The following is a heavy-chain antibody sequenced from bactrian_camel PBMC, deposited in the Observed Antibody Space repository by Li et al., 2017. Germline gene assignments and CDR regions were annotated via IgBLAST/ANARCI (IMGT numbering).Heavy chain of an antibody. CDR2: IDSNRAT. J-gene: IGHJ4*01. CDR3: AASSFPIPLSNVRTPESMGYY. D-gene: IGHD5*01. CDR1: GYPYNSYC. Sequence: QVQLVESGGGSVQAGGSLRLSCAPSGYPYNSYCMAWFREAPGKEREEVATIDSNRATSHADSVKGRFTISKDNAKNTLYLEMNSLKPEDTAMYYCAASSFPIPLSNVRTPESMGYYWGQGTQVTVS. V-gene: IGHV3S26*01.